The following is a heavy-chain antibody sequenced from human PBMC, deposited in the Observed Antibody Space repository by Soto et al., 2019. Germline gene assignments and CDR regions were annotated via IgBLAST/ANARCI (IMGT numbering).Heavy chain of an antibody. CDR2: ISYDGSNK. V-gene: IGHV3-30-3*01. J-gene: IGHJ4*02. Sequence: QVQLVESGGGVVQPGRSLRLSCAASGFTFSSYAMHWVRQAPGKGLEWVAVISYDGSNKYYADSVKGRFTISRDNSKNTLYLQMNSPRAEDTAVYYCARDAGGGTYYFDYWGQGTLVTVSS. CDR1: GFTFSSYA. CDR3: ARDAGGGTYYFDY. D-gene: IGHD1-26*01.